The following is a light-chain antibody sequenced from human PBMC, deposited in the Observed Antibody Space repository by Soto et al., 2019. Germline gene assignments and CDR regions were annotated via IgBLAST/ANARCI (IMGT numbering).Light chain of an antibody. Sequence: QSALTQPASVSGSPGQSITISCTGTTSDVGAYKFVSWYQQHPGKAPKLMLYEVSNRPSGVSNRFSGSKSGNTASLTISGLQDEDESDYYCSSYTSSRTRVFGTGTKLTVL. CDR2: EVS. CDR1: TSDVGAYKF. CDR3: SSYTSSRTRV. V-gene: IGLV2-14*01. J-gene: IGLJ3*02.